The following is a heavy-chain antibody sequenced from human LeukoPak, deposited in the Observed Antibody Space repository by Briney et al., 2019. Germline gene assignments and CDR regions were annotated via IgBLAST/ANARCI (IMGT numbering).Heavy chain of an antibody. CDR2: ILFSGST. CDR3: ARRVGAYDAFDI. Sequence: SETLSLTCSASGGSSSSISYYWGWIRQPPGKGLEWIGSILFSGSTYYNPSLKSRVTISVDTSKNQFSLKLTSVTAADTAVYYCARRVGAYDAFDIWGQGTMVTVSS. D-gene: IGHD1-26*01. J-gene: IGHJ3*02. V-gene: IGHV4-39*01. CDR1: GGSSSSISYY.